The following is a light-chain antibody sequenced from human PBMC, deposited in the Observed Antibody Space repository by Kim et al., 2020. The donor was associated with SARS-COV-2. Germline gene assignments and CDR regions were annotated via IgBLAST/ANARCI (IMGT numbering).Light chain of an antibody. CDR2: AAS. CDR3: KQYDSYPRT. V-gene: IGKV1D-16*01. J-gene: IGKJ1*01. CDR1: QGISSW. Sequence: DIQMTQSPSSLSASVGDRVTITCRASQGISSWLAWYQRKPEKAPKCLIYAASSLQSGVPSRFSGSGSGTDFTLTISNLQPEDFATYYCKQYDSYPRTFGQGTRVEIK.